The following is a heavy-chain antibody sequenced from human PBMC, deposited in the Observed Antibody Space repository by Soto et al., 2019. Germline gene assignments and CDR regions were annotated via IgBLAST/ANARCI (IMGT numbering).Heavy chain of an antibody. J-gene: IGHJ4*02. V-gene: IGHV1-18*01. CDR1: GYTFISYG. CDR3: ARDLGAQIVEY. CDR2: ISGYNGNT. Sequence: QVQLVQSGAEVKKPGSSVKVSCKASGYTFISYGISWVRQAPGQGLAWMGWISGYNGNTKYAQKLQGRVTMTTDTSTSTAYMALRSLRSDDTAVYYCARDLGAQIVEYWGKGTLVTVSS. D-gene: IGHD1-26*01.